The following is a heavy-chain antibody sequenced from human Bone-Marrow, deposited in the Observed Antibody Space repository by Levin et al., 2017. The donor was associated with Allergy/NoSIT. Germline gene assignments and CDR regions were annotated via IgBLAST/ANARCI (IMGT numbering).Heavy chain of an antibody. J-gene: IGHJ4*02. CDR1: GYTFTGYY. D-gene: IGHD2-21*01. V-gene: IGHV1-2*02. CDR3: AREPGEEYYFDY. Sequence: ASVKVSCKASGYTFTGYYMHWVRQAPGQGLEWMGWINPNSGGTNYAQKFQGRVTMTRDTSISTAYMELSRLRSDDTAVYYCAREPGEEYYFDYWGQGTLVTVSS. CDR2: INPNSGGT.